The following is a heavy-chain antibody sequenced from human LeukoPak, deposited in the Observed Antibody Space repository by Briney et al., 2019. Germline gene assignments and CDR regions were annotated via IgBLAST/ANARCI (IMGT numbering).Heavy chain of an antibody. J-gene: IGHJ3*02. V-gene: IGHV1-46*01. CDR3: ATAFLVGNPMKNAFDI. D-gene: IGHD2/OR15-2a*01. Sequence: ASVKVSCKAFGYTITSNYMHWVRQAPGQGLEWMGIINPSGGSTSYAQKFQGRVTMTSDTSTSTVYMEVSSLRSEDTAVYYCATAFLVGNPMKNAFDIWGQGTMATVSS. CDR2: INPSGGST. CDR1: GYTITSNY.